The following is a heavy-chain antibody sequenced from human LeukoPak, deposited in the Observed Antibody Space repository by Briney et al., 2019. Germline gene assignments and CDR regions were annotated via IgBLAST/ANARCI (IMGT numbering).Heavy chain of an antibody. CDR1: GFTFSSYG. J-gene: IGHJ4*02. V-gene: IGHV3-33*01. CDR3: ARRLQGKYYFDS. Sequence: GGSLRLSCAASGFTFSSYGMHWVRQAPGKGLEWVAVIWYDGSNKYYADSVRGRFTISRDNSKNTLYLQMNSLRAEDTAVYYCARRLQGKYYFDSWGQGTLVTVSS. D-gene: IGHD4-11*01. CDR2: IWYDGSNK.